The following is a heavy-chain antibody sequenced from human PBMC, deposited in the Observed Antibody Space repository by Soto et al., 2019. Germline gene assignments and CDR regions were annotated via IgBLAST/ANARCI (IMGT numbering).Heavy chain of an antibody. CDR1: GGSVSSGSYY. D-gene: IGHD5-18*01. CDR3: ASRGYSYGYVSY. J-gene: IGHJ4*02. V-gene: IGHV4-61*01. CDR2: IYYSGST. Sequence: PSETLSLTCTVSGGSVSSGSYYWSWIRQPPGKGLEWIGYIYYSGSTNYNPSLKSRVTISVDTSKNQFSLKLSSVTAADTAVYYCASRGYSYGYVSYWGQGTLVTVSS.